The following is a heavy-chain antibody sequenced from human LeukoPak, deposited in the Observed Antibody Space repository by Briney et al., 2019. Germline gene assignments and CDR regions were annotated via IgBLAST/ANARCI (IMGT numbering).Heavy chain of an antibody. CDR3: ARDRGYGDYLNYFDY. CDR2: IYYSGST. V-gene: IGHV4-59*01. CDR1: GGSISSNY. J-gene: IGHJ4*02. Sequence: SETLSLTCTVSGGSISSNYWSWIRQPPGKGLEWIGYIYYSGSTNSNPSLKSRVTISVDTSKNQFSLNLSSVTAADTAVYYCARDRGYGDYLNYFDYWGQGTRVSVSS. D-gene: IGHD4-17*01.